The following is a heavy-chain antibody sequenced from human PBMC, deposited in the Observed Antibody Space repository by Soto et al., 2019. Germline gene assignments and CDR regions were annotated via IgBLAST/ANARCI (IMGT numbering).Heavy chain of an antibody. Sequence: SETLSLTCTVSRGSISSYYWSWIRQPPGKGLEWIGYIYYSGSTNYNPSLKSRVTISVDTSKNQLSLKLSSVTAADTAVYYCARRYGYYFDYWGQGTLVTSPQ. V-gene: IGHV4-59*08. CDR2: IYYSGST. CDR1: RGSISSYY. J-gene: IGHJ4*02. CDR3: ARRYGYYFDY. D-gene: IGHD4-17*01.